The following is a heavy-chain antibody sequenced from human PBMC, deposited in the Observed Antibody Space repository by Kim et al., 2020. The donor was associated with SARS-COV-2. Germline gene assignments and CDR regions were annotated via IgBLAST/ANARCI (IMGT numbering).Heavy chain of an antibody. D-gene: IGHD3-10*01. Sequence: GGSLRLSCAASGFTFSNFAMSWVRQAPGRGLEWVSTISSGGGRTYYADSVNGRFTVSRDNSRNTVYLRMFSLRVEDTAIYYCARGSDSNYHFDYWGQGTLATVSS. J-gene: IGHJ4*02. CDR2: ISSGGGRT. CDR1: GFTFSNFA. V-gene: IGHV3-23*01. CDR3: ARGSDSNYHFDY.